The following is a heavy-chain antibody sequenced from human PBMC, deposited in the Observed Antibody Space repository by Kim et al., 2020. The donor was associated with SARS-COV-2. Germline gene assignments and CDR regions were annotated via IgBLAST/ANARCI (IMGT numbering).Heavy chain of an antibody. V-gene: IGHV1-8*01. CDR1: GYTFTSYD. CDR2: MNPNSGNT. D-gene: IGHD3-16*01. Sequence: ASVKVSCKASGYTFTSYDINWVRQATGQGLEWMGWMNPNSGNTGYAQKFQGRVTMTRNTSISTAYMELSSLRSEDTAVYYCARAPMITFGGLRYYYYYFGMNVWGHGTTVTVSS. J-gene: IGHJ6*02. CDR3: ARAPMITFGGLRYYYYYFGMNV.